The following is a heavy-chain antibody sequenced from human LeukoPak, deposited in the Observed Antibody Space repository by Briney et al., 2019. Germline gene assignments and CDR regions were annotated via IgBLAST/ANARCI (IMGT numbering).Heavy chain of an antibody. D-gene: IGHD3-10*01. Sequence: GASVKVSCKASGYTFTSYYMHWVRQAPGQGLEWMGWINPNSGGTNYAQKFQGRVTMTRDTSISTAYMELSRLRSDDTAVYYCARDGGYGSGSYRVYYYYMDVWGKGTTVTVSS. CDR3: ARDGGYGSGSYRVYYYYMDV. CDR1: GYTFTSYY. CDR2: INPNSGGT. J-gene: IGHJ6*03. V-gene: IGHV1-2*02.